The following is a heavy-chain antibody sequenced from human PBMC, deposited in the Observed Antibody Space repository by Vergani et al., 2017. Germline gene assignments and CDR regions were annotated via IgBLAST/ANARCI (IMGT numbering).Heavy chain of an antibody. Sequence: EVQLVESGGGLVQPGGSLRLSCAASGFTVSSNYMSWVRQAPGKGLEWVSVIYSGGSTYYADSVKGRFTISRHNSKNTLYLQMNSLRAEDTAVYYCARIPTYGGYETFDYWGQGTLVTVSS. CDR3: ARIPTYGGYETFDY. J-gene: IGHJ4*02. CDR1: GFTVSSNY. V-gene: IGHV3-53*04. D-gene: IGHD5-12*01. CDR2: IYSGGST.